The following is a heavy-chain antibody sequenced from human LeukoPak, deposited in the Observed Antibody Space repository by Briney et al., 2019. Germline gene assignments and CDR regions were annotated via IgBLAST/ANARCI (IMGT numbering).Heavy chain of an antibody. CDR1: GGSVSSHF. CDR2: IYNSGIT. CDR3: ARDHLPAGAPGYYMDV. J-gene: IGHJ6*03. Sequence: SETLSLTCTVSGGSVSSHFWSWIRQPPGKGLEWIGYIYNSGITNYNPSLKSRVTMSVDTSENQFSLMLRSVTAADTAVYYCARDHLPAGAPGYYMDVWGKGTTVTVSS. V-gene: IGHV4-59*02. D-gene: IGHD4/OR15-4a*01.